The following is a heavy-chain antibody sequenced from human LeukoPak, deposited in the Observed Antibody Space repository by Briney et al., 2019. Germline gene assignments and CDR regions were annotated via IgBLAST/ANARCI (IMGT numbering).Heavy chain of an antibody. J-gene: IGHJ6*02. CDR3: ASGEASYSSGWYRYYYYGMDV. Sequence: PSETLSLTCAVYGGSFSGYYWSWIRQPPGKGLEWIGEINHSGSTNYNPSLKSRVTISVDTSKNQFSLKLSSVTAADTAVYYCASGEASYSSGWYRYYYYGMDVWGQGTTVTVSS. D-gene: IGHD6-19*01. CDR2: INHSGST. V-gene: IGHV4-34*01. CDR1: GGSFSGYY.